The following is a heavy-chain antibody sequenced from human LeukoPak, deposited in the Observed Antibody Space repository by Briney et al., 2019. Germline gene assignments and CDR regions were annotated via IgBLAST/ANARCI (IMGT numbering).Heavy chain of an antibody. CDR3: ARPVAVAGYDY. CDR1: GFTFSSYW. D-gene: IGHD6-19*01. V-gene: IGHV3-7*01. Sequence: GGSLRLSCAASGFTFSSYWMSWVRQAPGKGLEWVANIKQDGSEKSYVDSVKGRFTASRDNAKNSLYLQMNSLRAEDTAVYYCARPVAVAGYDYWGQGTLVTVSS. J-gene: IGHJ4*02. CDR2: IKQDGSEK.